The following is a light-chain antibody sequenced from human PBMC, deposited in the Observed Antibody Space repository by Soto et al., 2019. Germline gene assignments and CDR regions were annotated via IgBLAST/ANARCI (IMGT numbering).Light chain of an antibody. CDR3: QTWAAGIVV. V-gene: IGLV4-69*01. Sequence: QAVVTQTPSASASLGASVKLTCTLSSGHNTYAIAWHQQQPQKGPRFMMRLNGDGSHSKGDGIPDRFSGASSGTERYLTISSLQSEDEADYYCQTWAAGIVVFGGGTKLTVL. J-gene: IGLJ3*02. CDR1: SGHNTYA. CDR2: LNGDGSH.